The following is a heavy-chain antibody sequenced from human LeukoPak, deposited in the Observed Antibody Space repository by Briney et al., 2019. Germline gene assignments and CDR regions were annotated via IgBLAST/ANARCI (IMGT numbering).Heavy chain of an antibody. J-gene: IGHJ6*02. D-gene: IGHD2-15*01. V-gene: IGHV4-4*02. CDR3: ARDQNVGYCSGGSCDYYYYGMDV. CDR2: IYHSGST. Sequence: SETLSLTCAVSGGSISSSNWWSWVRQPPGKGLEWIGEIYHSGSTNYNPSLKSRVTISVDTSKNQFSLKLSSVTAADTAVYYCARDQNVGYCSGGSCDYYYYGMDVWGQGTTVTVSS. CDR1: GGSISSSNW.